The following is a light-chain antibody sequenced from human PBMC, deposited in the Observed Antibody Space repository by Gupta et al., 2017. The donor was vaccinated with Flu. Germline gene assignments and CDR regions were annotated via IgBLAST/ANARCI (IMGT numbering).Light chain of an antibody. V-gene: IGKV1-5*03. CDR3: QQENSYPWT. CDR1: QSISSW. CDR2: KAS. Sequence: DIQMTQSPSTLSASVGDRVTITCRASQSISSWLAWYQQKPGKAPKLLIYKASRVESGVPSRFSGSGSGTXFTLTIXSRQPDDFATYYCQQENSYPWTFGXGTKVEIK. J-gene: IGKJ1*01.